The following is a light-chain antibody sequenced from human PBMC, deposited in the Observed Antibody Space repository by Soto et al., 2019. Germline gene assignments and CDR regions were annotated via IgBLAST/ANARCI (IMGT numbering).Light chain of an antibody. CDR3: QHYNSYSEA. CDR2: KAS. J-gene: IGKJ1*01. Sequence: TQTTSTLSGSVGDRVTITCRASQTISSWLAWYQQKPGKAPKLLIYKASTLKSGVPSRFSGSGSGTEFTLTISSLQPDDSATYYCQHYNSYSEAFGQGTKVDIK. CDR1: QTISSW. V-gene: IGKV1-5*03.